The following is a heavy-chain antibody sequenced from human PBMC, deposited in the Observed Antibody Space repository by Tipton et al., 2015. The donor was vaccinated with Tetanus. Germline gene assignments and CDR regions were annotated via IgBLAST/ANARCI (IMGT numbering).Heavy chain of an antibody. V-gene: IGHV3-7*01. CDR2: IKQDGSEK. CDR3: ARGEVPPWGGYDYEDQYGMDV. Sequence: SLRLSCAASGFTFSSYWMSWVRQAPGKGLEWVANIKQDGSEKYYVDSVKGRFTISRDNAKNSLYLQMNSLRAEDTAVYYCARGEVPPWGGYDYEDQYGMDVWGQGTTVTVSS. J-gene: IGHJ6*02. CDR1: GFTFSSYW. D-gene: IGHD5-12*01.